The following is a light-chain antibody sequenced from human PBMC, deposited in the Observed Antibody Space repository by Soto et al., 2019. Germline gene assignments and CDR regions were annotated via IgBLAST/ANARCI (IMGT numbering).Light chain of an antibody. V-gene: IGKV1-5*03. CDR1: QSISSW. J-gene: IGKJ2*01. CDR3: QQFKSYHI. CDR2: KAS. Sequence: DIQMTQSPSTLSASVGDRVTITCRASQSISSWLAWYQQKPGKAPKLLIYKASSLESGVPSRFSGSGSGTEFTLTISSLQPDDFATYYCQQFKSYHIFGQGTKLEIK.